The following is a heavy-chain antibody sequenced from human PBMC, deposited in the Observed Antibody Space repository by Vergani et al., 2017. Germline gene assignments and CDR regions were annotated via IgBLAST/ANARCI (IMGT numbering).Heavy chain of an antibody. V-gene: IGHV3-30*18. Sequence: QVQLVESGGGVVQPGRSLRLSCAASGFTFSSYGMHWVRQAPGKGLEWVAVISYDGSKKYYADSVKGRFTISRDNYKNTLYRQRNSRRAEDTAVYYCAKDGSVNDYGDYYYGMDVWGQGTTVTVSS. CDR2: ISYDGSKK. J-gene: IGHJ6*02. CDR3: AKDGSVNDYGDYYYGMDV. CDR1: GFTFSSYG. D-gene: IGHD4-17*01.